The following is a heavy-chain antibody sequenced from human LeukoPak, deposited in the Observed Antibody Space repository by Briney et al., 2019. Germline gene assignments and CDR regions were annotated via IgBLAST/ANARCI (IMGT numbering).Heavy chain of an antibody. J-gene: IGHJ4*02. D-gene: IGHD6-6*01. CDR1: GGSISSGGYY. CDR3: ARVTIAARPSTLKRMIYFDY. V-gene: IGHV4-31*03. Sequence: SETLSLTCTVSGGSISSGGYYWSWIRQHPGKGLEWIGYIYYSGSTYYNPSLKSRVTISVDTSKNQFSLKLSSVTAADTAVYCCARVTIAARPSTLKRMIYFDYWGQGTLVTVSS. CDR2: IYYSGST.